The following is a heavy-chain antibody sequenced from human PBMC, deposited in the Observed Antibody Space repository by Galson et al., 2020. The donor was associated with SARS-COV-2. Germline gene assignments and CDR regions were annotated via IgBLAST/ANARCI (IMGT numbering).Heavy chain of an antibody. CDR3: ANILLWFGEFGGMDV. V-gene: IGHV3-30*18. J-gene: IGHJ6*02. CDR2: ISYDGSNK. D-gene: IGHD3-10*01. Sequence: GGSLRLSCAASGFTFGSYGMHWVRQAPGKGLEWVAVISYDGSNKYYADSVKGRFTISRDNSKNTLYLQMNSLRAEDTAVYYCANILLWFGEFGGMDVWGQGTTVTVSS. CDR1: GFTFGSYG.